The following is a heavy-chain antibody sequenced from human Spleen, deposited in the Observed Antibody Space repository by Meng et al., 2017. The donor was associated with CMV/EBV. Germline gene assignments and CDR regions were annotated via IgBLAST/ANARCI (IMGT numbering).Heavy chain of an antibody. D-gene: IGHD6-19*01. CDR3: ARGSYSSGWYIRGFFDY. Sequence: GSLRLSCTVSGGSISRGDSLWSWIRQPPGKGLEWIGEINHSGSTNYNPSLKSRLTMSVDTSKNQFALKLSSVTAADTAVYYCARGSYSSGWYIRGFFDYWGQGTLVTVSS. J-gene: IGHJ4*02. CDR2: INHSGST. CDR1: GGSISRGDSL. V-gene: IGHV4-34*01.